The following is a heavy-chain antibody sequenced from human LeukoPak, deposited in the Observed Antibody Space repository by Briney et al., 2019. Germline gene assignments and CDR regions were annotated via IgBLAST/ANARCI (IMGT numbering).Heavy chain of an antibody. CDR3: AREGEPYGFDY. J-gene: IGHJ4*02. V-gene: IGHV4-30-2*01. CDR1: GGSISSGGYY. Sequence: PSETLSLTCTVSGGSISSGGYYWSWIRQHPGKGLEWIGYVYHNGNLYYNPSLKSRVTISVDRSKNQFSLNLKFVTAADTAVYYCAREGEPYGFDYWGQGALVTVSS. CDR2: VYHNGNL. D-gene: IGHD3-10*01.